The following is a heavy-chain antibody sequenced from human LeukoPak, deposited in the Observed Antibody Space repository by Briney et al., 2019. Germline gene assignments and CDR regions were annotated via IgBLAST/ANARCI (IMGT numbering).Heavy chain of an antibody. CDR2: ISAYNGNT. V-gene: IGHV1-18*01. CDR1: GYTFTSYG. CDR3: ARSGGDYQLLPYYFDY. Sequence: GASVKVSCKASGYTFTSYGISWVRQAPGQGLEWMGWISAYNGNTNYAQKLQGRLTMTTATCTRTAYMELRSLRSDATAVYYCARSGGDYQLLPYYFDYWGQGTLVTVSS. J-gene: IGHJ4*02. D-gene: IGHD2-2*01.